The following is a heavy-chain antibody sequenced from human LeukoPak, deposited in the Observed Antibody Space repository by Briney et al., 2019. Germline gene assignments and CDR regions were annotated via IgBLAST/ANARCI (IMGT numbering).Heavy chain of an antibody. CDR3: ASEDPIQLSDY. Sequence: PGGSLRLSCAASGFTFSSYAMHWVRQAPGKGLEWVAVISYDGSNKYYADSVKGRFTISRDNSKNTLYLQMNSLRAEDTAVYYCASEDPIQLSDYWGQGTLVTVSS. J-gene: IGHJ4*02. D-gene: IGHD5-18*01. V-gene: IGHV3-30-3*01. CDR1: GFTFSSYA. CDR2: ISYDGSNK.